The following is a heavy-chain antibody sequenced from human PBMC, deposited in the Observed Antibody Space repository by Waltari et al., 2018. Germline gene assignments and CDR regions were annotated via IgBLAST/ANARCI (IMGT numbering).Heavy chain of an antibody. V-gene: IGHV4-34*01. CDR1: GGSFSGYY. CDR3: ARGGCSSTSCYEASYYYGMDV. J-gene: IGHJ6*02. D-gene: IGHD2-2*01. Sequence: QVQLQQWGAGLLKPSETLSLTCAVYGGSFSGYYWSWIRQPPGKGLEWIGEINHSGSTNSNPSLKSRVTISVDTSKNQFSLKLSSVTAADTAVYYCARGGCSSTSCYEASYYYGMDVWGQGTTVTVSS. CDR2: INHSGST.